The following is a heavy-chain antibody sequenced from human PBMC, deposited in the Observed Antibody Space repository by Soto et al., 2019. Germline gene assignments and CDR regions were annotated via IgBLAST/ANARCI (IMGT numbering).Heavy chain of an antibody. CDR3: ARTPRCIFGVVLIYMYV. CDR1: GGSISSYY. J-gene: IGHJ6*03. V-gene: IGHV4-59*01. CDR2: IYYSGST. D-gene: IGHD3-3*01. Sequence: PSETLSLTCTVSGGSISSYYWSWIRRPPGKGLEWIGYIYYSGSTNYNPSLKSRVTISVDTSKNQFSLKLSSVTAADTAVYYCARTPRCIFGVVLIYMYVFAKGTTVTVSS.